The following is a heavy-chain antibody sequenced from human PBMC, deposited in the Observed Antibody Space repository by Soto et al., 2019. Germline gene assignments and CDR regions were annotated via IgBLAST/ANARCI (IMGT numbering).Heavy chain of an antibody. Sequence: PSETLSLTCTVSGGSISSYYWSWIRQPPGKGLEWTGYIYYSGSTNYNPSLKSRVTISVDTSKNQFSLKLSSVTAADTAVYYCATNNNDFWSGSPFNWFDPWGQGTLVTVSS. V-gene: IGHV4-59*08. D-gene: IGHD3-3*01. J-gene: IGHJ5*02. CDR2: IYYSGST. CDR3: ATNNNDFWSGSPFNWFDP. CDR1: GGSISSYY.